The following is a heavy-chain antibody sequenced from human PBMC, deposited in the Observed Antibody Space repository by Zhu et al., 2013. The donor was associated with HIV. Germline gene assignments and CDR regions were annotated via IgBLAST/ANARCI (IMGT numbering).Heavy chain of an antibody. Sequence: QMHLVQSGAEVKKPGSSVKVSCKGSGGTLSSYGISWVRQAPGQGPEWMGGIIPIFGSANYAQRFQGRVTITADESTRTAYMELSTLRSEDTAVYYCIRRAFYYDRSWFDPWGQGTLVTVSS. CDR2: IIPIFGSA. CDR1: GGTLSSYG. V-gene: IGHV1-69*01. J-gene: IGHJ5*02. D-gene: IGHD3-22*01. CDR3: IRRAFYYDRSWFDP.